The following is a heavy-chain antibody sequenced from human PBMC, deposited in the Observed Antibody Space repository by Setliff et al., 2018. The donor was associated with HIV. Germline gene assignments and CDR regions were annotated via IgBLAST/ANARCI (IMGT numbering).Heavy chain of an antibody. CDR2: IKQDGSEK. D-gene: IGHD3-10*01. CDR1: GFTFSSYW. Sequence: GGSLRLSCAASGFTFSSYWMSWARQAPGKGLEWVANIKQDGSEKSYVDSVKGRFTISRDKSKNTLYLQMNSLRAEDTAVYFCAKSGFGVVALGINNWFDPWGQGTLVTVSS. V-gene: IGHV3-7*03. J-gene: IGHJ5*02. CDR3: AKSGFGVVALGINNWFDP.